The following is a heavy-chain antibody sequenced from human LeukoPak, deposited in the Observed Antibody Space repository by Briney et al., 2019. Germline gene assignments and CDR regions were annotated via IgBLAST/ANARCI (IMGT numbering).Heavy chain of an antibody. CDR2: INKDGGGI. J-gene: IGHJ6*04. Sequence: PGGSLRLSCAVSGFPFSNSWMYWVRQARGKGLEGVANINKDGGGISYVDSVKGRFIISRDNARNSLYLQMNSLRVEDTAVYFCAGGNSMDVWGKGTAVTVSS. D-gene: IGHD1/OR15-1a*01. CDR1: GFPFSNSW. CDR3: AGGNSMDV. V-gene: IGHV3-7*03.